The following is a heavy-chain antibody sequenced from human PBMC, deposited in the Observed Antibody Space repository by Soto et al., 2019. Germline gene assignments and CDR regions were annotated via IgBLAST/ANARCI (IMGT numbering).Heavy chain of an antibody. CDR1: GGSISSYY. CDR2: IYYSGST. V-gene: IGHV4-59*08. CDR3: ARWGPLRQFDY. J-gene: IGHJ4*02. Sequence: SETLSLTCTVSGGSISSYYWSWIRQPPGKGLEWIGYIYYSGSTNYNPSLKSRVTISVDTSKNQFSLKLSSVTAADTAVYYCARWGPLRQFDYWGQGTLVTVSS. D-gene: IGHD3-16*01.